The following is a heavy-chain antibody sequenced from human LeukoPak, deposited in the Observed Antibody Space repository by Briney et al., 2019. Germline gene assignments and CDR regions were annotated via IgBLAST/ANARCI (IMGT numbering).Heavy chain of an antibody. CDR3: AKLGYSSGWYDFQIDAFDF. CDR2: ISYDGSNK. Sequence: GGSLRLSCAASGFSFSSYGMHWVRQAPGKGLEWVAVISYDGSNKFYADSAKGRFTISRDNSKNTLYLQMNSLRAEDTAVYYCAKLGYSSGWYDFQIDAFDFWGQGTMVTVSS. D-gene: IGHD6-19*01. CDR1: GFSFSSYG. J-gene: IGHJ3*01. V-gene: IGHV3-30*18.